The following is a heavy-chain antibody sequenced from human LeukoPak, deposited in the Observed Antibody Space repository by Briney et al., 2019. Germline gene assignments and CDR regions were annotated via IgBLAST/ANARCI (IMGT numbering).Heavy chain of an antibody. V-gene: IGHV4-59*01. CDR3: ARYYYGSGSYYNDY. CDR1: GGSISSYY. Sequence: PSETLSLTCTVSGGSISSYYWSWIRQPPGKGLEWIGYIYYSGSTNYNPSLKSRVTISVDPSKNQFSLKLSSVTAADTAVYYCARYYYGSGSYYNDYWGQGTLVTVSS. CDR2: IYYSGST. D-gene: IGHD3-10*01. J-gene: IGHJ4*02.